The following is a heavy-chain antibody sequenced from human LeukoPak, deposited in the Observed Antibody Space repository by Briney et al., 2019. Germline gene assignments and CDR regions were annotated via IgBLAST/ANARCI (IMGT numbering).Heavy chain of an antibody. CDR1: GFTFSSYW. J-gene: IGHJ5*02. D-gene: IGHD3-16*02. V-gene: IGHV3-7*03. Sequence: GGSLRLSCAASGFTFSSYWMSWVRQAPGKGLEWVANIKQDGSEKYYVDSVKGRFTISRDNAKNSLYLQMNSLRAEDTAVYYCAREPRDYVWGSYRFIRQDWFDPWGQGTLVTVSS. CDR3: AREPRDYVWGSYRFIRQDWFDP. CDR2: IKQDGSEK.